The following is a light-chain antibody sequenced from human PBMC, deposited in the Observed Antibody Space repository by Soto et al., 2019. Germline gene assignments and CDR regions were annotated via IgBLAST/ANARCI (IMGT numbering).Light chain of an antibody. CDR2: LNSDGSH. V-gene: IGLV4-69*01. CDR3: QTWGTDIVV. J-gene: IGLJ2*01. CDR1: GGHSSYA. Sequence: QLVLTQSPSASASLGASVKLTCTLSGGHSSYAIAWHQQQPEKGPRYLMKLNSDGSHSKGDGIPDRFSGSSSGAERYLTISSLQSEDEADYYCQTWGTDIVVFGGGTKLTVL.